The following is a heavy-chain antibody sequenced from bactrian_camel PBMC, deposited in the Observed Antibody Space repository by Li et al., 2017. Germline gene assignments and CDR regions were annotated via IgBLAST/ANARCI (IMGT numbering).Heavy chain of an antibody. J-gene: IGHJ4*01. D-gene: IGHD4*01. CDR3: AAHNVYPCDFEGLKSGC. CDR2: IDVDGTT. Sequence: HVQLVESGGGSVQAGGSLRLSCSVSGVTYSSYSMAWFRQAPGKEREPVASIDVDGTTTYAESVKGRFTISQDNDKNILYLQMNTLQPDDTATYYCAAHNVYPCDFEGLKSGCWGRGTQVTVS. V-gene: IGHV3S55*01. CDR1: GVTYSSYS.